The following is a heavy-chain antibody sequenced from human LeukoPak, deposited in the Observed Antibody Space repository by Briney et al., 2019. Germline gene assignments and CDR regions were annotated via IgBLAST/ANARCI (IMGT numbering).Heavy chain of an antibody. J-gene: IGHJ6*04. CDR1: GFTFSSYG. Sequence: GRSLRLSCAASGFTFSSYGMHWVRQAPGKGLEWVAVISYDGSNKYYADSVKGRFTISRDNSKNTLYLQMNSLRAEDTAVYYCAKGLVVRGCYYYGMDVWGKGTTVTVSS. D-gene: IGHD2-2*01. CDR3: AKGLVVRGCYYYGMDV. CDR2: ISYDGSNK. V-gene: IGHV3-30*18.